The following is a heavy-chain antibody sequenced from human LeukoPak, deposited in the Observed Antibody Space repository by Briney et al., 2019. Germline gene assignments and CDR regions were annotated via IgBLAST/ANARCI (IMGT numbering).Heavy chain of an antibody. CDR3: ARDGPQSYYDSSGYYY. D-gene: IGHD3-22*01. CDR1: GYTFTSYY. Sequence: ASVKVSCKASGYTFTSYYMHWVRQAPGQGLEWIGIINPSGGSTSYAQKFQGRVTMTRDTSTSTVYMELSSLRSEDTAVYYCARDGPQSYYDSSGYYYWGQGTLVTVSS. J-gene: IGHJ4*02. CDR2: INPSGGST. V-gene: IGHV1-46*01.